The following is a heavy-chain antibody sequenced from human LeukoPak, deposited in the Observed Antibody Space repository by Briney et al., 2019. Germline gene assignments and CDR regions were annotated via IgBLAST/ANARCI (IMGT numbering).Heavy chain of an antibody. CDR3: ATSGSSGWHPSKESGMDV. Sequence: GGSLRLSCAASGFTVGSNYMSWVRQAPGKGLEWVSVIYSGGSTYYADSAKGRFTISRDNSKNTLYLQMNSLRAEDTAVYYCATSGSSGWHPSKESGMDVWGQGTTVTVSS. CDR2: IYSGGST. V-gene: IGHV3-66*01. CDR1: GFTVGSNY. D-gene: IGHD6-19*01. J-gene: IGHJ6*02.